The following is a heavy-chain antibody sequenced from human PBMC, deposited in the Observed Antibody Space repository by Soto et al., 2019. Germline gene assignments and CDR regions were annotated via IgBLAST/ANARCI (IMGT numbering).Heavy chain of an antibody. V-gene: IGHV1-2*02. Sequence: ASVKVSCKASGYTFTVYYMHWLRQAPGQGLEWMGWINPKSGGTMYPQKFQGRVTMTWDTSISTAYRALTRLRSDDTAVYYCARDLAKGGGSAGFDYWGQGTLVTVSS. J-gene: IGHJ4*02. CDR2: INPKSGGT. D-gene: IGHD1-26*01. CDR3: ARDLAKGGGSAGFDY. CDR1: GYTFTVYY.